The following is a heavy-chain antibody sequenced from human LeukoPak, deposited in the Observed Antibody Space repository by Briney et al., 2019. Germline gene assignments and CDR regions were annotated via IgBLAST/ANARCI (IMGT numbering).Heavy chain of an antibody. CDR2: AGVSGDGT. Sequence: GGSLRLSCAASGFTFSNYAMSWVRQAPGRGLEWVSTAGVSGDGTYYSDSVKGRFTISRDNSKNTLYLQMNSLRAEDTAVYYCAKDQTTIFGVFYYYYYMDVWGKGTTVTVSS. D-gene: IGHD3-3*01. CDR1: GFTFSNYA. V-gene: IGHV3-23*01. J-gene: IGHJ6*03. CDR3: AKDQTTIFGVFYYYYYMDV.